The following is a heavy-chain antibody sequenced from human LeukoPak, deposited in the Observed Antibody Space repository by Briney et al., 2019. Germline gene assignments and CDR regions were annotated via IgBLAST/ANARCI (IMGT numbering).Heavy chain of an antibody. Sequence: ASVKVSCKASGYTFINYDINWVRQATGQGLEWMGWMNPNSGSAGYAQKFQGRVTMTRDTSITTAYMELSSLRSEDTAVYYCARGILSYDAFDIWGQGTMVTVSS. D-gene: IGHD3-10*01. CDR3: ARGILSYDAFDI. CDR2: MNPNSGSA. V-gene: IGHV1-8*01. CDR1: GYTFINYD. J-gene: IGHJ3*02.